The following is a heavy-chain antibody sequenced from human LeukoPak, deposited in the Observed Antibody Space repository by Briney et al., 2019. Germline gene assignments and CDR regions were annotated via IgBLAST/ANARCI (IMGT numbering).Heavy chain of an antibody. J-gene: IGHJ2*01. Sequence: SETLSLTCTVSGYSISSGSYWGWIRQPPGKGLEWIGSIYHAGNTYYNPSLKSRVTISVDTSKNQFSLNLSSVTAADTAVYYCARGVPSVRYLDLWGRGTLGMVSA. CDR2: IYHAGNT. V-gene: IGHV4-38-2*02. CDR3: ARGVPSVRYLDL. D-gene: IGHD4-17*01. CDR1: GYSISSGSY.